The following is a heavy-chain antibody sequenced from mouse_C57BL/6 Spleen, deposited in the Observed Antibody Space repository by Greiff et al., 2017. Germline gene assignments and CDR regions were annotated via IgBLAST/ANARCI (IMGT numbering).Heavy chain of an antibody. CDR1: GFPFSDYY. J-gene: IGHJ4*01. V-gene: IGHV5-16*01. CDR3: ARDGSSYAMDY. D-gene: IGHD1-1*01. CDR2: IHYDGSST. Sequence: EVQLQESEGGLVQPGSSMKLSCTASGFPFSDYYLAWVRQVPEKGLEWVANIHYDGSSTYYLDSLKSRFIISRDNAKNILYLQMSSLKSEDTATYYCARDGSSYAMDYWGQGTAVTVSS.